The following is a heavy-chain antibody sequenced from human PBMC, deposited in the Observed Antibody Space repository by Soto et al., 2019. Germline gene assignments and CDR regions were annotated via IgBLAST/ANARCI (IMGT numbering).Heavy chain of an antibody. CDR1: GFPFNNYY. Sequence: GGSLRLSCTASGFPFNNYYMTWVRQASGKGLEWVASIKEDGNEKYYADSVKGRFTISRGNAKNSMSLQMNSLGAEDTAVYFCTRGAGGWSYYYAMDAWGPGATVTVSS. J-gene: IGHJ6*02. CDR2: IKEDGNEK. CDR3: TRGAGGWSYYYAMDA. D-gene: IGHD6-19*01. V-gene: IGHV3-7*03.